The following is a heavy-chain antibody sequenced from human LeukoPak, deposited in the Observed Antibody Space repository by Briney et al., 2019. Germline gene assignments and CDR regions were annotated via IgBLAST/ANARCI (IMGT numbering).Heavy chain of an antibody. D-gene: IGHD3-3*01. J-gene: IGHJ5*02. CDR2: IIPIFGTA. CDR3: ARYTGSGYDFWSGYYYWFDP. CDR1: GGTFSSYA. Sequence: ASVKVSCKASGGTFSSYAISWVRQAPGQGLEWVGGIIPIFGTADYAQKFQGRVTITADESTNTAYMELSSLRSEDTAVYYCARYTGSGYDFWSGYYYWFDPWGQGTPVTVSS. V-gene: IGHV1-69*13.